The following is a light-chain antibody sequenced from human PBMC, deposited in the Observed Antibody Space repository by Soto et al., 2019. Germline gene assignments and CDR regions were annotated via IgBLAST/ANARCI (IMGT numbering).Light chain of an antibody. CDR2: GAS. Sequence: EIVMTQSPATLSVSPGERATLSCRASQSVSSNLAWYQQQPGQAPRLLIYGASTRATGIPARFSGSGSWTEFTLTISSLQSEDFAVYYCQQYNNWTYTFGQGTKLEIK. CDR3: QQYNNWTYT. V-gene: IGKV3-15*01. J-gene: IGKJ2*01. CDR1: QSVSSN.